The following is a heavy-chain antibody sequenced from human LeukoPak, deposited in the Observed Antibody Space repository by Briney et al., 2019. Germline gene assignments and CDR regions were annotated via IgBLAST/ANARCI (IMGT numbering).Heavy chain of an antibody. V-gene: IGHV3-7*01. CDR2: IKQDGSEK. Sequence: GGSLRLSCAASGFTFSSYWMSWVRQAPGKGLDWVANIKQDGSEKYYVDSVKGRFTISRDNAKNSLYLQMNSLRAEDTAVYYCARVSRQRIAARPSYPFDIWGQGTMVTVSS. CDR3: ARVSRQRIAARPSYPFDI. CDR1: GFTFSSYW. J-gene: IGHJ3*02. D-gene: IGHD6-6*01.